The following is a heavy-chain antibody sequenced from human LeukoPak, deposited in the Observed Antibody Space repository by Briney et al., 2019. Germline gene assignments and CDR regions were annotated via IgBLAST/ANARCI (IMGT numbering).Heavy chain of an antibody. D-gene: IGHD2-8*02. Sequence: NPSETLSLTCSVSRGSISSGGYYWSWIRQHPGKGLEWIGYMFYTGGTYYNPSLRSRVTLSVDTSKNQFSLKLSSVTAADTAVYYCARSLSSGPYFDYWGQGTLVTVSS. CDR3: ARSLSSGPYFDY. J-gene: IGHJ4*02. V-gene: IGHV4-31*03. CDR1: RGSISSGGYY. CDR2: MFYTGGT.